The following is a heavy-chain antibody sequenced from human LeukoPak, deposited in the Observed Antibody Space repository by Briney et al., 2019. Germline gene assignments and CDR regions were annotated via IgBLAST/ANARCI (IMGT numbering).Heavy chain of an antibody. CDR2: ISHNGNT. Sequence: SGTLSLTCTISGASISDTNWWTWVRQPPGKGLEWIGEISHNGNTNYSPSLKSRVTISVDKSKNQFSLRLDSVTAADTAVYYCARDGYSAYDRDLDHWGQGALVTVSS. J-gene: IGHJ4*02. V-gene: IGHV4-4*02. CDR3: ARDGYSAYDRDLDH. D-gene: IGHD5-12*01. CDR1: GASISDTNW.